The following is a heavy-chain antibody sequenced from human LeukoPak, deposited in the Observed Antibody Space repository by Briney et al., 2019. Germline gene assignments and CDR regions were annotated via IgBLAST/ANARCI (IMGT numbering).Heavy chain of an antibody. CDR3: ARDNYDSSGYRYFDY. D-gene: IGHD3-22*01. J-gene: IGHJ4*02. Sequence: SETLSLTCTVSGGSISSGDYYWSWIRQPPGKGLEWIGYIYYSGSTYYNPSLKSRVTISVDTSKNQFSLKLSSVTAADTAVYYCARDNYDSSGYRYFDYWGQGILVTVSS. CDR1: GGSISSGDYY. V-gene: IGHV4-30-4*01. CDR2: IYYSGST.